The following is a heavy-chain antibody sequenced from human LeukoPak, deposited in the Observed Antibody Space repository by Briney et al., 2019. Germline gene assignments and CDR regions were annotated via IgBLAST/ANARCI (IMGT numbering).Heavy chain of an antibody. CDR3: ARDSIAAAGNAFDI. CDR2: IIPILGIA. Sequence: GSSVKVSCKASGGTFSSYAISWVRQAPGQGLEWMGRIIPILGIANYAQKLQGRVTITADKSTSTAYMEPSSLRSEDTAVYYCARDSIAAAGNAFDIWGQGTMVTVSS. J-gene: IGHJ3*02. D-gene: IGHD6-13*01. CDR1: GGTFSSYA. V-gene: IGHV1-69*04.